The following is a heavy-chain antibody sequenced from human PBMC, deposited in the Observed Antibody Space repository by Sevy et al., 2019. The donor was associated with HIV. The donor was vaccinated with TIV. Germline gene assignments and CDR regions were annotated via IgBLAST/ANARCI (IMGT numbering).Heavy chain of an antibody. D-gene: IGHD3-16*01. CDR1: GFTFSANW. Sequence: GGYLRLSCAASGFTFSANWMNWVRQAPGKGLEWVANIKADGSDKHYVDSVEGRFTISRDNAKNLLFLQMNSLRVEATAVYYCAHETFGRFESWGQGTLVTVSS. J-gene: IGHJ4*02. CDR3: AHETFGRFES. CDR2: IKADGSDK. V-gene: IGHV3-7*01.